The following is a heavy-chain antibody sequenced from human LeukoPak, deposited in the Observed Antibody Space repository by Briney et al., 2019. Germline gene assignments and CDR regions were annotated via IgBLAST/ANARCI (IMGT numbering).Heavy chain of an antibody. CDR3: ARHFGT. CDR1: GGSISSSYYY. CDR2: IYYSGST. V-gene: IGHV4-39*01. J-gene: IGHJ4*02. D-gene: IGHD3/OR15-3a*01. Sequence: KTSETLSLTCTVSGGSISSSYYYWGWIRQPPGKGLEWIGSIYYSGSTYYNPSLKSRVTISVDTSKNQFSLKLRSVTAADTAVYCCARHFGTWGQGTLVTVSS.